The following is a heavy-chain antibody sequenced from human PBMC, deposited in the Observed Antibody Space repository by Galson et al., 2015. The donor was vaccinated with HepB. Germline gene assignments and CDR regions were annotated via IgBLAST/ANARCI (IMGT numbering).Heavy chain of an antibody. CDR2: IYTSGST. Sequence: ETLSLTCTVSGGSISSYYWSWIRQPAGKGLEWIGRIYTSGSTNYNPSLKSRVTMSVDTSKNQFSLKLSSVTAADTAVYYCARGAQRYCSSTSCHMDWGQGTLVTVSS. CDR3: ARGAQRYCSSTSCHMD. D-gene: IGHD2-2*02. J-gene: IGHJ4*02. V-gene: IGHV4-4*07. CDR1: GGSISSYY.